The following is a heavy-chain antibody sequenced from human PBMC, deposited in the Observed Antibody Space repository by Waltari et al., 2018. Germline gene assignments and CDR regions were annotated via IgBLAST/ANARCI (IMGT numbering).Heavy chain of an antibody. Sequence: QVLLRESGPGLVKPSGPLSPTCAVSGGSIGRYNWWRWIRQPPGRGPEWIGEIFHTGNINYHPSRKSRVTISVDTSRRLFSLKMTSLTVADTAVYYCARRGSGGSWFFDFWGRGTLVTVSS. CDR3: ARRGSGGSWFFDF. D-gene: IGHD3-10*01. CDR1: GGSIGRYNW. CDR2: IFHTGNI. V-gene: IGHV4-4*02. J-gene: IGHJ2*01.